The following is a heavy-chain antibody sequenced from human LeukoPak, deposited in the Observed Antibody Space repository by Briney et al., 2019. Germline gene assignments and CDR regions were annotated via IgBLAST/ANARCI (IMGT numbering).Heavy chain of an antibody. D-gene: IGHD2-15*01. V-gene: IGHV1-69*01. CDR3: ATRYCSGGGCYNPFDP. Sequence: GASVKVSCKASGGTFSSYAISWVRQAPGQGLEWMGGIIPIIGTANYAQKFQGRVTITADESTSTAYMELSSLRSEDTAVYYCATRYCSGGGCYNPFDPWGQGTLVTVSS. J-gene: IGHJ5*02. CDR2: IIPIIGTA. CDR1: GGTFSSYA.